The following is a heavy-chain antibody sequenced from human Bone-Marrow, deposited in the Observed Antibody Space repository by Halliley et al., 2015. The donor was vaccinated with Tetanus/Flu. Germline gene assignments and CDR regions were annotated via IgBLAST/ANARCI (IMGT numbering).Heavy chain of an antibody. V-gene: IGHV3-23*01. CDR3: AKVGYTYVFFDA. CDR1: GFTFRDYA. J-gene: IGHJ4*02. CDR2: ISGGNGKI. D-gene: IGHD5-18*01. Sequence: SLRLSCAASGFTFRDYAMSWFRQAPGKGLEWVSTISGGNGKINYADSVKGRFTISRDNSMNTLHLQMNSLRADDTATYFCAKVGYTYVFFDAWGQGALLTVSS.